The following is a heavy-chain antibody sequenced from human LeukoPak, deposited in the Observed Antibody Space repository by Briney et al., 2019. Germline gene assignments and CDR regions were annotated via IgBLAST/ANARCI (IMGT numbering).Heavy chain of an antibody. D-gene: IGHD3-16*01. V-gene: IGHV3-33*01. Sequence: GRSLRLSCAASGFTFSSYGMHWVRQAPGKGLEWVAVIWYDGSNKYYADSVKGRFTISRDNPKNTLYLQMNSLRAEDTAVYYCARGQAGGDFDYWGQGTLVTVSS. J-gene: IGHJ4*02. CDR3: ARGQAGGDFDY. CDR1: GFTFSSYG. CDR2: IWYDGSNK.